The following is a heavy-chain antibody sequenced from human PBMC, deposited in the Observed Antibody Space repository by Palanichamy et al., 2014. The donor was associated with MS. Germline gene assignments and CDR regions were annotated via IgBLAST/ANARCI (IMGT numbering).Heavy chain of an antibody. D-gene: IGHD1-26*01. CDR2: ISTSGGTT. V-gene: IGHV1-46*01. Sequence: QVQLVQSGAEVKKPGASVKVSCKASGYTFTTYYMHWVRHAPGQGLEWMGIISTSGGTTTYAQKFQGRVTMTRDTSTTTVYMELSSLRSEDTAVYYCARVGVHSGSYNYWGQGTLVTVSS. J-gene: IGHJ4*02. CDR1: GYTFTTYY. CDR3: ARVGVHSGSYNY.